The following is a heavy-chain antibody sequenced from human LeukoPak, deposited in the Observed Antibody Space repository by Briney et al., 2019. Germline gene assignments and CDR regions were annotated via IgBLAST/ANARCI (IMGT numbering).Heavy chain of an antibody. CDR2: IIPIFGTA. D-gene: IGHD2-21*02. J-gene: IGHJ5*02. V-gene: IGHV1-69*13. CDR1: GGTFSSYA. CDR3: ARYPDCGGDCYSNWFDP. Sequence: ASVKVSCKASGGTFSSYAISWVRQAPGQGLEWMGGIIPIFGTANYAQKFQGRVTITADESTSTAYMELSSLRSEDTAVYYCARYPDCGGDCYSNWFDPWGQGTLVTVSS.